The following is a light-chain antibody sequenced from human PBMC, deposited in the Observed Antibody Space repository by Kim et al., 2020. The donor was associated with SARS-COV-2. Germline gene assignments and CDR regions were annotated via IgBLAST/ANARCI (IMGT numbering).Light chain of an antibody. J-gene: IGLJ2*01. V-gene: IGLV3-1*01. CDR1: RLGNKF. CDR2: QDT. CDR3: QAWDSTTTV. Sequence: SVSPGQTASITWPGDRLGNKFFFWYQQKPGPSPVVVIYQDTQRPSGIPERFSGSNSGNTATLTISGTQAMDEADYYCQAWDSTTTVFGGGTQLTVL.